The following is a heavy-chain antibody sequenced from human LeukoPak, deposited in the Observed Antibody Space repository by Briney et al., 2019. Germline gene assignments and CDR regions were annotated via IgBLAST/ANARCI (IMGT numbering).Heavy chain of an antibody. CDR3: AKAREYSSSWYTEYFDY. J-gene: IGHJ4*02. Sequence: PGGSLRLSCAASGFTFSSYGMHWVRQAPGKGLEWVAVIYYDGSNKYYADSVKGRFTISRDNSKNTLYLQMNSLRAEDTAVYYCAKAREYSSSWYTEYFDYWGQGTLVTVSS. CDR2: IYYDGSNK. D-gene: IGHD6-13*01. V-gene: IGHV3-30*18. CDR1: GFTFSSYG.